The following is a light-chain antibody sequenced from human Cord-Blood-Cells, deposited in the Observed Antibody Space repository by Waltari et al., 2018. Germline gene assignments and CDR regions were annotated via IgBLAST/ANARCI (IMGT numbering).Light chain of an antibody. Sequence: DIQMTQSPSSLSASVGDRVTITCRASQSISSYLNWYQQKPGKAPKCLIYAASSLQSGVPSRFSGSGSGTDFTLTISSLQPEDFATYYCQHSYSTPYTFGQGTKLEIK. J-gene: IGKJ2*01. V-gene: IGKV1-39*01. CDR2: AAS. CDR3: QHSYSTPYT. CDR1: QSISSY.